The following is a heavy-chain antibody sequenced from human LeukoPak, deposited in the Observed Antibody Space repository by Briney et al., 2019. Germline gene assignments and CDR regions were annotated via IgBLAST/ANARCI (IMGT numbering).Heavy chain of an antibody. D-gene: IGHD3-22*01. J-gene: IGHJ4*02. Sequence: SQTLSLTCTVSGGSISSGGYYWSWIRQHPGKGLEWIGYIYYSGSTYYNPSLKSRVTIPVDTSKNQFSLKLSSVTAADTAVYYCARGYDDSSGYYYPPFDYWGQGTLVTVSS. V-gene: IGHV4-31*03. CDR1: GGSISSGGYY. CDR3: ARGYDDSSGYYYPPFDY. CDR2: IYYSGST.